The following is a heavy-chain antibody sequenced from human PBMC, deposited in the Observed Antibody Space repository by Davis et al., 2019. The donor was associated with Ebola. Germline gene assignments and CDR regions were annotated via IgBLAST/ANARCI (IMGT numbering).Heavy chain of an antibody. CDR3: ARGLPGTIFDS. CDR2: IFNIEST. V-gene: IGHV4-59*01. J-gene: IGHJ4*02. CDR1: GGSISTYY. D-gene: IGHD2-8*01. Sequence: MPSETLSLTCTMSGGSISTYYWNWIRQPPGKGLEWIGYIFNIESTKYNLSLKSRVSILVDTSKNQFSLKLSSVTAADTAVYYCARGLPGTIFDSWGQGTLVTVPS.